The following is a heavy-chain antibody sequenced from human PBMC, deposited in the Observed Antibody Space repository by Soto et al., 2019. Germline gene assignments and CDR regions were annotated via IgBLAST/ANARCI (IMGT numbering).Heavy chain of an antibody. CDR3: ARDLDDRWGGARYYYGMDG. CDR1: GYTFTSYG. CDR2: ISAYNGNT. D-gene: IGHD3-10*01. V-gene: IGHV1-18*01. Sequence: QVQLVQSGAEVKKPGASVKVSCKASGYTFTSYGISWVRQAPGQGLEWMGWISAYNGNTNYAQKLQGRVTMTTDTSTSTAYMELRSLISDDTAVYYCARDLDDRWGGARYYYGMDGWGQGTTVTVSS. J-gene: IGHJ6*02.